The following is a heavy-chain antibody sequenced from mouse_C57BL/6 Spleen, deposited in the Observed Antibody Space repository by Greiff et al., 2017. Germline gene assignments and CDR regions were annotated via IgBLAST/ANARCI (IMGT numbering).Heavy chain of an antibody. D-gene: IGHD1-1*01. J-gene: IGHJ4*01. V-gene: IGHV1-50*01. CDR1: GYTFTSYW. Sequence: QVQLQQPGAELVKPGASVKLSCKASGYTFTSYWMQWVKQRPGQGLEWIGEIDPSDSYTNYNQKFKGKATLTADTSSSTAYMQLSSLTSEDSAVYYCTRWGSSYRGYALDDWGKGTSVTVSS. CDR2: IDPSDSYT. CDR3: TRWGSSYRGYALDD.